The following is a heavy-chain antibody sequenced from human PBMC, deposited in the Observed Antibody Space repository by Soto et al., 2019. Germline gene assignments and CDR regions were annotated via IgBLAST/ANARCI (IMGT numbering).Heavy chain of an antibody. Sequence: GESLKISCQGSGYSFTSYWIGWVRQMPGKGLEWMGIIYPGDSDTRYSPSFQGQVTISADKSISTAYLQLSSLKASDTAMSYCARQGGAWFYGMDVWGQGTTVTVSS. D-gene: IGHD3-22*01. CDR2: IYPGDSDT. CDR1: GYSFTSYW. J-gene: IGHJ6*02. V-gene: IGHV5-51*01. CDR3: ARQGGAWFYGMDV.